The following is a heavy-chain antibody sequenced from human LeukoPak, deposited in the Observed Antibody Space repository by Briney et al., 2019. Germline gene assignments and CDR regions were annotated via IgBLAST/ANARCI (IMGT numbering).Heavy chain of an antibody. CDR1: GGSISSSSYY. D-gene: IGHD3-10*01. V-gene: IGHV4-39*01. CDR3: ARYGSGYY. Sequence: SETLSLTCTVSGGSISSSSYYWGWIRQPPGKGLEWIGSIYYSGSTYYNPSLKSRVTISVDTSKNQFSLKLSSVTAADTAVYYCARYGSGYYWGQGTLVTVSS. CDR2: IYYSGST. J-gene: IGHJ4*02.